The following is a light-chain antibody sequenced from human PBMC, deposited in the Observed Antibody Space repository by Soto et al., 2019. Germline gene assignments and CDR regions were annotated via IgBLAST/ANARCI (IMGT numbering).Light chain of an antibody. CDR2: DAS. J-gene: IGKJ4*01. CDR3: QQYDNYPLT. CDR1: QSVRSW. Sequence: DIQMTQSPATLSASVGDRVTITCRASQSVRSWLAWYQQKPGTAPKLLIFDASRLESGVPSRFSGSASGTEFTLTISSLQPDDFATEYFQQYDNYPLTFGGGTKVEIK. V-gene: IGKV1-5*01.